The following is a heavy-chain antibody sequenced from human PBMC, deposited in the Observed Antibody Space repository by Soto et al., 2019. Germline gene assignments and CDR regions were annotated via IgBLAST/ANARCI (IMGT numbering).Heavy chain of an antibody. CDR2: IIPIFGTA. J-gene: IGHJ6*02. Sequence: QVQLVQSGAEVKKPGSSVKVSCKASGGTFSSYAISWVRQAPGQGLEWMGGIIPIFGTANYAQKFQGRVTITAEESTSTAYMELSSLRSEDAAVYYCGSKAVDTAMVHHPYYYYGMDVWGQGTTVTVSS. CDR3: GSKAVDTAMVHHPYYYYGMDV. V-gene: IGHV1-69*12. CDR1: GGTFSSYA. D-gene: IGHD5-18*01.